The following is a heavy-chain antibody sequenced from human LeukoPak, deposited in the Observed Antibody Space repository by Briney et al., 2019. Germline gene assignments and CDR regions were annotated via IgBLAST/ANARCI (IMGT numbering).Heavy chain of an antibody. D-gene: IGHD3-22*01. CDR1: GFTFNTFG. J-gene: IGHJ4*02. CDR3: AKSSLTRIVVVTMDY. V-gene: IGHV3-23*01. CDR2: ISGSGGST. Sequence: GGSLRLSCAASGFTFNTFGIHWVRQAPGKGLEWVSAISGSGGSTYYADSVKGRFTISRDNSKNTLYLQMNSLRAEDTAVYYCAKSSLTRIVVVTMDYWGQGTLVTVSS.